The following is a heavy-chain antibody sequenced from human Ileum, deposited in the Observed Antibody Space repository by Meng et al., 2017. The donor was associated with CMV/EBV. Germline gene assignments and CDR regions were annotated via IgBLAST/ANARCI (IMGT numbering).Heavy chain of an antibody. CDR1: GFSLSTSGVG. D-gene: IGHD3-22*01. CDR3: AHGNYKSSAYYYDY. CDR2: IYWDDDK. Sequence: QITLKESGHTLVKPTQTLTLTCTFSGFSLSTSGVGVGWIRQPPGKALEWLAVIYWDDDKSCSPSLKSRLTITKDTSKKQVVLTMTNMDPVDTATYYCAHGNYKSSAYYYDYWGQGTLVTVSS. V-gene: IGHV2-5*02. J-gene: IGHJ4*02.